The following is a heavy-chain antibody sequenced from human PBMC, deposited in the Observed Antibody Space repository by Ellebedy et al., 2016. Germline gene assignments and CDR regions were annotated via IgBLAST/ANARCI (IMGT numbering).Heavy chain of an antibody. CDR3: ARRDVLGFDY. J-gene: IGHJ4*02. D-gene: IGHD2-8*02. Sequence: SETLSLTCAVYGGSFSGYFWGWIRQPPGKGLEWVGTIYYSGSTYYSPSLKSRVTMSVDTSKNQFSLKLSSVTAADTAVYYCARRDVLGFDYWGQGTLVTVSS. CDR1: GGSFSGYF. CDR2: IYYSGST. V-gene: IGHV4-34*01.